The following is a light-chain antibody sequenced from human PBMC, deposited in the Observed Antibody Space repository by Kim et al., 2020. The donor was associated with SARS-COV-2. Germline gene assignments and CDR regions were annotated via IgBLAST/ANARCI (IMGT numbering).Light chain of an antibody. CDR1: QGVKNW. J-gene: IGKJ1*01. Sequence: DIQMTQSPSTLSASVGDRVTISCRASQGVKNWLAWYQQKPGRAPNLLIYNTSTLNSGVPSRFSGSGSGTEFTLTVSSLQPDDFATYYCQQYNDYTTFGQGTKVDIK. V-gene: IGKV1-5*03. CDR3: QQYNDYTT. CDR2: NTS.